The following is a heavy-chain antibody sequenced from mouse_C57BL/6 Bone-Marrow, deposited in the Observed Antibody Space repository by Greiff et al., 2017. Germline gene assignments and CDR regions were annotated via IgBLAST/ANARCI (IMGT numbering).Heavy chain of an antibody. D-gene: IGHD2-4*01. CDR2: INPYNGGT. J-gene: IGHJ3*01. CDR3: AREGGYDCGRRLAY. CDR1: GYTFTDYY. Sequence: VQLQQSGPVLVKPGASVKMSCKASGYTFTDYYMNWVKQSPGKSLEWIGVINPYNGGTSYNQKFKGKATLTVDKSSITAYMELNRLASEDSAVYYCAREGGYDCGRRLAYGGQGTRVTVSA. V-gene: IGHV1-19*01.